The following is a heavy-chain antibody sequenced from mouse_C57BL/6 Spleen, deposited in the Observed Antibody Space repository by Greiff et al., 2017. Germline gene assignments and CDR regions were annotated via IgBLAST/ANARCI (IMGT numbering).Heavy chain of an antibody. J-gene: IGHJ4*01. CDR2: INPSSGYT. Sequence: VQLQQSGAELVRPGASVKMSCKASGYTFTSYTMPWVKQRPGQGLEWIGYINPSSGYTKYNQKFKDKATMTADKSSNTAYRQLSSLTSEDSAVYDCAGWDYYAMDYWGQGTSVTVSS. V-gene: IGHV1-4*01. CDR3: AGWDYYAMDY. CDR1: GYTFTSYT.